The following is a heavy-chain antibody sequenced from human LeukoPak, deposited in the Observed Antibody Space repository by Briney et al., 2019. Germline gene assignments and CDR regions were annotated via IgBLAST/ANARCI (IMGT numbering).Heavy chain of an antibody. CDR2: ISGSGGST. CDR3: AKSGYSGYGTFDY. Sequence: GGSLRLSCAASGLTFSSYAMSWVRQAPGKGLEWVSAISGSGGSTYYADSVKGRFTISRDNSKNTLYLQMNSLRAEDTAVYYCAKSGYSGYGTFDYWGQGTLVTVSS. J-gene: IGHJ4*02. CDR1: GLTFSSYA. V-gene: IGHV3-23*01. D-gene: IGHD5-12*01.